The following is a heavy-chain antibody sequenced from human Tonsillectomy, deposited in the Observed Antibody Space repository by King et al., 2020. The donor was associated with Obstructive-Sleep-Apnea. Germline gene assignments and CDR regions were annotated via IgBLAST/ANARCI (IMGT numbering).Heavy chain of an antibody. CDR2: FYYSGST. CDR1: GGSISSYY. Sequence: QLQESGPGLVQPSETLSLTCTVSGGSISSYYWSWIRQPPGKGLEWVGYFYYSGSTNYNPSLQGRVTMTLDTSKDPFALKLSSVTAADTALDYCARARIDQLQPPAAHFDYWGQGTLVTVSS. V-gene: IGHV4-59*01. J-gene: IGHJ4*02. CDR3: ARARIDQLQPPAAHFDY. D-gene: IGHD2-2*01.